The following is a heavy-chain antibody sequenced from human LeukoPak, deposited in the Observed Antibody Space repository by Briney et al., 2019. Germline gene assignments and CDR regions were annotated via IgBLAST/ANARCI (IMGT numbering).Heavy chain of an antibody. V-gene: IGHV1-69*13. D-gene: IGHD5-18*01. CDR1: GGTFSSYA. Sequence: ASVKVSCKASGGTFSSYAISWVRQAPGQGLEWMGGIIPIFGTANYAQKFQGRVTITADESTSTAYMELSSLRSEDTAVYCCATGGTAMVTTRFDYWGQGTLVTVSS. J-gene: IGHJ4*02. CDR2: IIPIFGTA. CDR3: ATGGTAMVTTRFDY.